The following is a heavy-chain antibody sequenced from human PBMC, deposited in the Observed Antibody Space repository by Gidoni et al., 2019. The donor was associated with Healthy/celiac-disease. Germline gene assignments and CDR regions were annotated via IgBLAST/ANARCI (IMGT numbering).Heavy chain of an antibody. CDR3: ARDPSSGGLGGY. J-gene: IGHJ4*02. V-gene: IGHV3-21*01. Sequence: EVQLVESGGGLVKPGGSLRLYCAASGFTFSSYSMNWVRQAPGKGGGWVSSISSSSSYIYYADSVKGRFTISRDNAKNSLYLQMNSLRAEDTAVYYCARDPSSGGLGGYWGQGTLVTVSS. CDR2: ISSSSSYI. CDR1: GFTFSSYS. D-gene: IGHD6-25*01.